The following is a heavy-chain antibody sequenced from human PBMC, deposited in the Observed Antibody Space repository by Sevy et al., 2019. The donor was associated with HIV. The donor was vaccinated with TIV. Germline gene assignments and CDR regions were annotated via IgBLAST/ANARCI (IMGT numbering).Heavy chain of an antibody. CDR1: GGSISSGDYY. CDR2: VFTSGRT. V-gene: IGHV4-31*11. Sequence: SETLSLTCAVSGGSISSGDYYWNWIRQHPGKGLMWIGYVFTSGRTYYNPSLKSRVIISGDTSKNQFSLRLSPVTAADTAVYYCARGVAVAGSFAFDYWGQGTLVTVSS. D-gene: IGHD6-19*01. CDR3: ARGVAVAGSFAFDY. J-gene: IGHJ4*02.